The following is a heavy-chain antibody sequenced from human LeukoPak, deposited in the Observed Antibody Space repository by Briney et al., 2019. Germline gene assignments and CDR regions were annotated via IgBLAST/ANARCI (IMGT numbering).Heavy chain of an antibody. D-gene: IGHD6-6*01. J-gene: IGHJ5*02. V-gene: IGHV3-23*01. CDR1: GFTFSSYA. CDR2: ISGGGGST. Sequence: GGSLRLSCAASGFTFSSYAMGWVRQAPGKGLEWVSAISGGGGSTYYADSVKGPFTISRANCKNTLYLQMNSLRAEDTAVYYCAKNRAAARPSGPNWFDPWGQGTLVTVSS. CDR3: AKNRAAARPSGPNWFDP.